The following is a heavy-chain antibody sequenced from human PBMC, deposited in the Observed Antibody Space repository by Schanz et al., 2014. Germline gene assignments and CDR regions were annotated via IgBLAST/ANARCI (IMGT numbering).Heavy chain of an antibody. CDR3: ARPLGPNYYFYAMDV. J-gene: IGHJ6*02. Sequence: QVQLVESGGGVVQPGGSLRLSCAASGFTFTNLGMHWVRRAPGKGLEWVAFIRYDGSNQYYADSVKGRFTISRDNSKNTLSLQMNSLRAEDTAVYYCARPLGPNYYFYAMDVWGQGTTVTVSS. V-gene: IGHV3-30*02. CDR1: GFTFTNLG. CDR2: IRYDGSNQ.